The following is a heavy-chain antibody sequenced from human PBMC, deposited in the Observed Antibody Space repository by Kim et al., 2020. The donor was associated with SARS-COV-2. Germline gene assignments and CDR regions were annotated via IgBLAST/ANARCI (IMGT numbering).Heavy chain of an antibody. CDR3: ASVLAVAGTGYYGMDV. CDR1: GGSISSYY. D-gene: IGHD6-19*01. CDR2: IYYSGST. J-gene: IGHJ6*02. V-gene: IGHV4-59*01. Sequence: SETLSLTCTVSGGSISSYYWSWIRQPPGKGLEWIGYIYYSGSTNYNPSLKSRVTISVDTSKNQFSLKLSSVTAADTAVYYCASVLAVAGTGYYGMDVWGQGTTVTVSS.